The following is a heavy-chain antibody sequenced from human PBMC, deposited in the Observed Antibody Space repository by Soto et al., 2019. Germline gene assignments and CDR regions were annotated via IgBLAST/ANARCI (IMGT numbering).Heavy chain of an antibody. D-gene: IGHD4-17*01. Sequence: QITLKESGPTLVRPAQTLTLTCAFSGFSLTTYDMGVAWIRQPPGKALEWLALIYWDDDKRYSPSLKDRLAITKDTSRNQVVLTITTMAPGHTATCSWAPAGDYALLTFDHWGPGTLVTVSS. CDR1: GFSLTTYDMG. CDR2: IYWDDDK. J-gene: IGHJ4*02. CDR3: APAGDYALLTFDH. V-gene: IGHV2-5*02.